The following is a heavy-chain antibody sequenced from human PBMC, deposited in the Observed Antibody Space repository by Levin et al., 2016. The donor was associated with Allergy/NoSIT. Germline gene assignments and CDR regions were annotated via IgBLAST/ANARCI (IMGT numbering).Heavy chain of an antibody. J-gene: IGHJ6*02. Sequence: SETLSLTCTVSGGSISSYYWSWIRQPPGKGLEWIGYIYYSGSTNYNPSLKSRVTISVDTSKNQFSLKLSSVTAADTAVYYCARYLTNHYYYYYGMDVWGQGTTVTVSS. CDR1: GGSISSYY. CDR2: IYYSGST. CDR3: ARYLTNHYYYYYGMDV. D-gene: IGHD4/OR15-4a*01. V-gene: IGHV4-59*01.